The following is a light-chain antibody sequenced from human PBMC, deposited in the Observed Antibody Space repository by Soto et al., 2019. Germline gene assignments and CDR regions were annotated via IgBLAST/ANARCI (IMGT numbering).Light chain of an antibody. Sequence: QSALTQPASVSGSPGQSITISCTGTSSDVGSYNLVSWYQQHPGKAPKLMIYEGSKRPSGVSNRFSGSKSGITASLTISGVQSEDEADYYCCSYAGSSTWVVGGGTKLTVL. J-gene: IGLJ3*02. V-gene: IGLV2-23*01. CDR3: CSYAGSSTWV. CDR1: SSDVGSYNL. CDR2: EGS.